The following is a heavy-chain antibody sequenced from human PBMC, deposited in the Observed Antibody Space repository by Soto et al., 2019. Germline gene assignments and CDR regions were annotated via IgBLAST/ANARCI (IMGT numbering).Heavy chain of an antibody. V-gene: IGHV4-61*01. CDR1: GGSVTSATYY. Sequence: SETLSLTCTVSGGSVTSATYYWSWIRQPPGKGLEYIGYIYYSGSTNYNPSLNSRVTISVDTPKNQFSLKLSSATAADTALYYCASANAGAFNIWGKGTMVTVSS. J-gene: IGHJ3*02. CDR2: IYYSGST. CDR3: ASANAGAFNI.